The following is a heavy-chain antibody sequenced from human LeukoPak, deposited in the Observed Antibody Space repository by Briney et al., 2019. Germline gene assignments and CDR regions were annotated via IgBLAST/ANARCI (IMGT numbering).Heavy chain of an antibody. CDR2: FDPEDGET. D-gene: IGHD3-10*01. Sequence: GASMKVSCRVSGYTLTELSMHWVRQAPGKGLEWMGGFDPEDGETIYAQKFQGRVTMTEDTSTDTAYMELSSLRSEDTAVYYCATIRRGSGSPRSAYYFDYWGQGTLVTVSS. CDR1: GYTLTELS. J-gene: IGHJ4*02. V-gene: IGHV1-24*01. CDR3: ATIRRGSGSPRSAYYFDY.